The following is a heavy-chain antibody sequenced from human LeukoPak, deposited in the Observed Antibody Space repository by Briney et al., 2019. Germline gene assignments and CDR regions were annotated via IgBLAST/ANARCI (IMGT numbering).Heavy chain of an antibody. D-gene: IGHD6-6*01. CDR2: TFYRSDWYK. V-gene: IGHV6-1*01. Sequence: SQTLSLTCAISGDSVSDNFAAWDWIRQSPSRGLEWLGRTFYRSDWYKDYAVSLKSRITINADTSKNQFSLQLNSVTPEDTAVYYCARQYSNSSGAFGIWGQGTMVTVSS. J-gene: IGHJ3*02. CDR1: GDSVSDNFAA. CDR3: ARQYSNSSGAFGI.